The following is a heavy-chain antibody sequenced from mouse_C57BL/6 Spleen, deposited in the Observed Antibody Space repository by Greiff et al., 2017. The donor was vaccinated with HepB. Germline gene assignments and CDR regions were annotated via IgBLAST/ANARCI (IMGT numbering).Heavy chain of an antibody. J-gene: IGHJ4*01. CDR1: GYTFTSYW. CDR2: IHPNSGST. CDR3: ARPPTNYYAMDY. V-gene: IGHV1-64*01. Sequence: QVQLQQPGAELVKPGASVKLSCKASGYTFTSYWMYWVKQRPGQGLEWIGMIHPNSGSTNYNEKFKSKATLTVDTSSSTAYMQLSSLTSEDAAVYYCARPPTNYYAMDYWGQGTSVTVSS.